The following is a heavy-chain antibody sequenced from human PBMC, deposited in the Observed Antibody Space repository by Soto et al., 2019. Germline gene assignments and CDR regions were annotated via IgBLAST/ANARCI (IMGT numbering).Heavy chain of an antibody. V-gene: IGHV3-30*18. D-gene: IGHD6-13*01. CDR2: ISYDGSNK. CDR1: RFTVYSYG. J-gene: IGHJ6*02. CDR3: AKDFGQQLAHYYYYSGMDV. Sequence: LSSASCRFTVYSYGMHGARQDPGKGLEWVAVISYDGSNKYYADSVKGRFTISRDNSKNTLYLQMNSLRAEDTAVYYCAKDFGQQLAHYYYYSGMDVWAQGTTVTVSS.